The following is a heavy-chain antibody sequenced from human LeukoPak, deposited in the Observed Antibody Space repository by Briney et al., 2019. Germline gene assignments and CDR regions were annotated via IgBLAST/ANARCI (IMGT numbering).Heavy chain of an antibody. CDR2: IYTSGST. D-gene: IGHD4-11*01. J-gene: IGHJ4*02. Sequence: SETLSLTCTVSGGSMTGYSWNWIRQPAGKGLEWIGRIYTSGSTNYNPSLKSRVTMSVDTSKNQFSLKLSSVTAADTAVYYCARGTVTTSSYFDYWGQGTLVTVSS. CDR1: GGSMTGYS. V-gene: IGHV4-4*07. CDR3: ARGTVTTSSYFDY.